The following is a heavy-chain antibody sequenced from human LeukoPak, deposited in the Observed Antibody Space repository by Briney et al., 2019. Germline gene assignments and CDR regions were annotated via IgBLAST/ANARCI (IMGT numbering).Heavy chain of an antibody. CDR1: GFIFNNYG. CDR2: ISYDGSNK. V-gene: IGHV3-30*18. Sequence: GRSLRLSCAASGFIFNNYGMHWVRQAQGKGLEWVAVISYDGSNKYYADSVKGRFTISRDNSENTLYLQMNSLRAGDTAVYFCAKTVANSVGCVQYWGQGALGTVSS. J-gene: IGHJ4*02. D-gene: IGHD4-23*01. CDR3: AKTVANSVGCVQY.